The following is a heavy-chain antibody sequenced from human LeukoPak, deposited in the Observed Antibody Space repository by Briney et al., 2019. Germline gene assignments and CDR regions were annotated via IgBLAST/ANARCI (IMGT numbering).Heavy chain of an antibody. J-gene: IGHJ4*02. CDR3: ARVVVVVVAATPSFGFDY. CDR1: GGSISSSNW. D-gene: IGHD2-15*01. CDR2: IYHSGST. Sequence: SGTLSLTCAVSGGSISSSNWWSWVRQPPGKGLEWIGEIYHSGSTNYNPSLKSRVTISVDKSKNQFSLKLSSVTAADTAVYYCARVVVVVVAATPSFGFDYWGQGTLVTVSS. V-gene: IGHV4-4*02.